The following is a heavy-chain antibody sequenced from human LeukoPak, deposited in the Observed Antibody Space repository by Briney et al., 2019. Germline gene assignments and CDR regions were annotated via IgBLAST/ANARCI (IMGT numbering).Heavy chain of an antibody. CDR1: GGSISSSSYY. V-gene: IGHV4-39*07. CDR3: ARGQVVRNY. D-gene: IGHD2-15*01. J-gene: IGHJ4*02. CDR2: IYYSGST. Sequence: PSETLSLTCAVSGGSISSSSYYWGWIRQPPGKGLEWIGSIYYSGSTYYNPSLKSRVTISADTSKNQFSLKLNSVTAADTAVYYCARGQVVRNYWGQGTLVTVSS.